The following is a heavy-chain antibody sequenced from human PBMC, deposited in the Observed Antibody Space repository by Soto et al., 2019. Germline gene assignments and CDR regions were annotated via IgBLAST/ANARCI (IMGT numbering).Heavy chain of an antibody. D-gene: IGHD1-26*01. Sequence: EVQLVESGGGLVKPGGSLRLSCAASGFTFSSYSMNWVRQAPGKGLEWVSSISSSSSYIYYADSVKGRFTISRDNAKNSLYLQMNTLRAEDTAVYYCARAPPDSGSRADFGMDVWGQGTTVTVSS. J-gene: IGHJ6*02. CDR1: GFTFSSYS. CDR2: ISSSSSYI. CDR3: ARAPPDSGSRADFGMDV. V-gene: IGHV3-21*01.